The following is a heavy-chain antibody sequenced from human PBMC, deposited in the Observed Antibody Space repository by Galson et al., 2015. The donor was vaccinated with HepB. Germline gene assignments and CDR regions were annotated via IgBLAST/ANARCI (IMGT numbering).Heavy chain of an antibody. CDR3: ARGGIAVIFT. CDR2: IGGTADSDTT. CDR1: GFTFTTYA. V-gene: IGHV3-23*01. Sequence: SLRLSCASSGFTFTTYAMTWVRQAPGKGLEWVSTIGGTADSDTTYYADSVKGRFTISRDNSKNTLYLQMNSLRAEDTAIYYCARGGIAVIFTWGQGTLVTVSS. D-gene: IGHD6-19*01. J-gene: IGHJ5*02.